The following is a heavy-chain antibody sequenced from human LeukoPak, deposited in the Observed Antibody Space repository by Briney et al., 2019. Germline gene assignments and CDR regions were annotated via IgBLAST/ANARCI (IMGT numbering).Heavy chain of an antibody. J-gene: IGHJ4*02. D-gene: IGHD6-19*01. CDR2: IGGSGDKT. CDR3: VRRGDASSGWGDHDF. CDR1: GLTFGSYG. Sequence: RAGGSLRLSCAASGLTFGSYGMSWVRQAPGKGLEWVSTIGGSGDKTFYADSVKGRFTISRDNSKNMVHLQMNSLTGEDTALYYCVRRGDASSGWGDHDFWGQGALVTVSS. V-gene: IGHV3-23*01.